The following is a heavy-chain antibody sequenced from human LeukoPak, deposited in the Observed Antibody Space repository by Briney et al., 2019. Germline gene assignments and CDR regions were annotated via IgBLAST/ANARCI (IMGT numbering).Heavy chain of an antibody. Sequence: ASVKVSCRASGYTFSCYYMHWVRQAPGQGLEWMGWINPSSGDTNYLQEFQDRVTMTRDTSISTAYMELSGLRSDDTAVYFCARGGKSQWDPFDYWGQGTLITVSS. J-gene: IGHJ4*02. CDR3: ARGGKSQWDPFDY. D-gene: IGHD1-26*01. CDR2: INPSSGDT. V-gene: IGHV1-2*02. CDR1: GYTFSCYY.